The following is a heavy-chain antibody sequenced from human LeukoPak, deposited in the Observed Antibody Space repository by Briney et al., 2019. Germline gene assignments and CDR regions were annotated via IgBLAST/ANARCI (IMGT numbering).Heavy chain of an antibody. CDR1: GFTFSDYG. Sequence: GGSLRLSCTVSGFTFSDYGMSWVRQAPGKGLEWVSYISSSGSTIYYADSLKGRFTISRDNAKNSLYLQMNSLRAEDTAVYYCARMDTAMVIDYWGQGTLVTVSS. D-gene: IGHD5-18*01. CDR2: ISSSGSTI. CDR3: ARMDTAMVIDY. V-gene: IGHV3-48*03. J-gene: IGHJ4*02.